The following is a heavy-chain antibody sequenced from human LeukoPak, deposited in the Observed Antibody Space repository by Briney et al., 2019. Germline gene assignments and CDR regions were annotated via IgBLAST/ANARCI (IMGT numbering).Heavy chain of an antibody. D-gene: IGHD2-15*01. CDR3: TTRRQDGW. Sequence: GGSLRLSCVGSGFTFSDAWMSWVRQAPGKGLEWVGRIKSKSDGGTIDYAAPVKGRFTISRDDSRNTLYLQMNGLKTEDTAVYYCTTRRQDGWWGQGTLVTVS. V-gene: IGHV3-15*01. CDR2: IKSKSDGGTI. J-gene: IGHJ4*02. CDR1: GFTFSDAW.